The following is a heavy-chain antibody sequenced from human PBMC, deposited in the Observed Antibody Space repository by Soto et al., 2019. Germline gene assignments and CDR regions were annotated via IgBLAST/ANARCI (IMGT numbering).Heavy chain of an antibody. J-gene: IGHJ5*02. V-gene: IGHV3-23*01. CDR2: ISGSGGST. CDR1: GFTFSSYA. Sequence: EVQLLESGGGLVQPGGSLRLSCAASGFTFSSYAMSWVRQAPGKGLEWVSAISGSGGSTYYADALKGRFTISRDNSKNTLYLQMNSLRAEETAVYYCAKGPIWFGRNWFDPWGQGSLVTVSS. D-gene: IGHD3-10*01. CDR3: AKGPIWFGRNWFDP.